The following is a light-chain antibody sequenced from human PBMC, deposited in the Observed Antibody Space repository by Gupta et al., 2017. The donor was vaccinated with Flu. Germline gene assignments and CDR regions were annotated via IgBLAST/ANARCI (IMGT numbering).Light chain of an antibody. J-gene: IGKJ4*01. CDR3: QQYDNLPPALT. CDR1: QDISNY. V-gene: IGKV1-33*01. Sequence: DIQMTQSPSSLSASVGDRVTITCQASQDISNYLNWYQQKPGKAPKLLIYDASNLETGVPSRFSGSGSGTDFXFTISSXQPEDIATYYCQQYDNLPPALTFGXGTKVEIK. CDR2: DAS.